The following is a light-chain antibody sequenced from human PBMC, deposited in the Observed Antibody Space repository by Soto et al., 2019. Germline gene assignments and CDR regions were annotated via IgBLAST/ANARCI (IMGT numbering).Light chain of an antibody. CDR1: ISDVAGYNY. J-gene: IGLJ2*01. CDR3: SSYAGSNNLV. V-gene: IGLV2-11*01. Sequence: QSALTQPPSVSGSPGQSVTISCTGTISDVAGYNYVSWYQHHPGKAPKLLISDVTKRPSWVPDRFSGSKSGSTASLTISDLQAGDEADYYCSSYAGSNNLVFGGGTKLTVL. CDR2: DVT.